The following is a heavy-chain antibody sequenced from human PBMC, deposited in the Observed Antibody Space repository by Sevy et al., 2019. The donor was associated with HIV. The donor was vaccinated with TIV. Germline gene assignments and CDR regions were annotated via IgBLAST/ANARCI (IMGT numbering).Heavy chain of an antibody. D-gene: IGHD3-22*01. Sequence: SQTISLTCTVSGGSFNSGKYCWTWIRQPPGKGLEWIGSICNSGNTYYKSSLKTRVTISVEKSKNQFSLKLTSVTAADTAVYYCARREMDHDSSGYFAFWGHGTLVTVSS. CDR3: ARREMDHDSSGYFAF. CDR1: GGSFNSGKYC. J-gene: IGHJ4*01. V-gene: IGHV4-39*01. CDR2: ICNSGNT.